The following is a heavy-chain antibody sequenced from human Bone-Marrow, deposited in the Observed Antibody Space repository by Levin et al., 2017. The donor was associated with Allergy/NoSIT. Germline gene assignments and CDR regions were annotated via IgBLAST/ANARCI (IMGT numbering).Heavy chain of an antibody. D-gene: IGHD3-10*01. CDR3: ARHGGSGTDNNWFDP. J-gene: IGHJ5*02. Sequence: RGESLKISCKGSGYSFATHWIAWVRQMSGKGLEWMGVIYPADSDTRYSPSFQGQVTISADKSISTAYLEWSSLKSSDTAMYYCARHGGSGTDNNWFDPWGQGTLVTVSS. CDR1: GYSFATHW. V-gene: IGHV5-51*01. CDR2: IYPADSDT.